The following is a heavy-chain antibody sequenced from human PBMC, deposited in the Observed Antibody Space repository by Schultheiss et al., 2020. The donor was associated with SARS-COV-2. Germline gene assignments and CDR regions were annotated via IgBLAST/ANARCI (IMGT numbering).Heavy chain of an antibody. CDR1: GGSFSGYY. Sequence: SETLSLTCAVYGGSFSGYYWSWIRQPAGKGLEWIGRIYTSGSTNYNPSLKSRVTISVDTSKNQFSLKLSSVTAADTAVYYCARVDTAMVVDYWGQGTLVTVSS. J-gene: IGHJ4*02. V-gene: IGHV4-59*10. CDR3: ARVDTAMVVDY. D-gene: IGHD5-18*01. CDR2: IYTSGST.